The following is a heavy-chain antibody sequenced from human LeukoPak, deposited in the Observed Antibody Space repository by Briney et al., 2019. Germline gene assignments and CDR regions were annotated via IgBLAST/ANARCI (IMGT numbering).Heavy chain of an antibody. V-gene: IGHV3-23*01. CDR3: AIFPIVSVPAAKQNLDV. Sequence: TGGSLRLSCAASGFLFHNYAMSWVRQAPGKGPEWVSGISGSGSNEYYADSVKGRFTISKDMSNNTLYLQMSRLRADDTAVYFCAIFPIVSVPAAKQNLDVWGQGTLVTVSS. CDR1: GFLFHNYA. CDR2: ISGSGSNE. J-gene: IGHJ4*02. D-gene: IGHD2-2*01.